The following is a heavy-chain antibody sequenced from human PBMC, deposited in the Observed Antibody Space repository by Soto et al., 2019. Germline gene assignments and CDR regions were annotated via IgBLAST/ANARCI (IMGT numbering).Heavy chain of an antibody. V-gene: IGHV3-30*18. J-gene: IGHJ6*03. CDR1: GFTFSSYG. Sequence: GGSLRLSCAASGFTFSSYGMHWVRQAPGKGLEWVAVISYNGSNTYYADSVKGRFTISRDNSKNTLYLQMNSLRAEDTAVYYCAKDPVVPKISLDYYMDVWGKGTTVTVSS. CDR3: AKDPVVPKISLDYYMDV. D-gene: IGHD2-2*01. CDR2: ISYNGSNT.